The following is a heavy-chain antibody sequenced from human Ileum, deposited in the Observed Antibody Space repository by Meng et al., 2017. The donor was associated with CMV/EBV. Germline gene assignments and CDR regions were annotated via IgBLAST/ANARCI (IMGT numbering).Heavy chain of an antibody. V-gene: IGHV3-7*01. CDR2: IKQDGSEK. CDR1: GFTFSSYW. CDR3: ARDPAYCGGDCYNDY. Sequence: GELLKTSWAASGFTFSSYWMSWVRQAPGKGLEWVANIKQDGSEKYYVDSVKGRFTISRNNAKNSLYLQMNSLRAEDTAVYYCARDPAYCGGDCYNDYWGQGTLVTVSS. D-gene: IGHD2-21*01. J-gene: IGHJ4*02.